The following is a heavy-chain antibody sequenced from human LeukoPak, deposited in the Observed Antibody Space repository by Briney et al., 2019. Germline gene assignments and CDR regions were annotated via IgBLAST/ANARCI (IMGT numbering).Heavy chain of an antibody. CDR1: GFRFSTSA. CDR3: AKGYTAMGG. Sequence: HPGGSLRLSCAASGFRFSTSAMSWVRQAPGKGLEWVSAISGSGGSTYYADSVKGRFTISRDNSKNTLYLQMNSLRAEDTAVYYCAKGYTAMGGWGQGTLVTVSS. CDR2: ISGSGGST. V-gene: IGHV3-23*01. J-gene: IGHJ4*02. D-gene: IGHD5-18*01.